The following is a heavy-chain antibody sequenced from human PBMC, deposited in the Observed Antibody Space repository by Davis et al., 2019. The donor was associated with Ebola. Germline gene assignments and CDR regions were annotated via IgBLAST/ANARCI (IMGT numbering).Heavy chain of an antibody. CDR3: ARDLGSSTDY. V-gene: IGHV3-53*01. D-gene: IGHD6-6*01. CDR2: FYSRGAI. Sequence: PGGSLRLSCTASGFTFNNYWMTWVRQAPGKGLEWVSTFYSRGAIYYADSVKGRFTISRDNSKNTVLLQMSSLRAEDTAIYYCARDLGSSTDYWGQGTLVTVSS. CDR1: GFTFNNYW. J-gene: IGHJ4*02.